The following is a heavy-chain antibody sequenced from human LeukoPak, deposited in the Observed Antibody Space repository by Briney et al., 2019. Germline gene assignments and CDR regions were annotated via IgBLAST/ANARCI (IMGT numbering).Heavy chain of an antibody. Sequence: GGSLRLSCAASGFTFSTYGMHWVRQAPGKGLEWVAVISHDGSDKYYRDSVRGRFTISRDNSRNTLFLQMNSLRAEDTAIYYCAKDRDYYGSGSDYWGQGTLVTVSS. CDR1: GFTFSTYG. J-gene: IGHJ4*02. V-gene: IGHV3-30*18. D-gene: IGHD3-10*01. CDR3: AKDRDYYGSGSDY. CDR2: ISHDGSDK.